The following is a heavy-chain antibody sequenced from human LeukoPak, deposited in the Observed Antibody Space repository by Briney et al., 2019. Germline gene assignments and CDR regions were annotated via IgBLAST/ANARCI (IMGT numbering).Heavy chain of an antibody. CDR3: ARGDITMVRGVRDNWFDP. J-gene: IGHJ5*02. V-gene: IGHV4-38-2*02. CDR2: IYHSGST. CDR1: GYSISSGNY. Sequence: SETLSLTCLVSGYSISSGNYWGWIRLPPGKGLQWIGSIYHSGSTYYNPSLKSRVTISVDTSKNQFSLNLSSVTAADTAVYYCARGDITMVRGVRDNWFDPWGQGTLVTVSS. D-gene: IGHD3-10*01.